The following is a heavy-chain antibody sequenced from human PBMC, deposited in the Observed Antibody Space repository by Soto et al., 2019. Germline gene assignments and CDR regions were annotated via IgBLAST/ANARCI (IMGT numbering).Heavy chain of an antibody. D-gene: IGHD4-17*01. CDR3: ARERPRRGDYGDAFDI. Sequence: PSETLSLTCTVSGGSISSYYWSWIRQPPGKGLEWIGYIYYSGSTNYNPSLKSRVTISVDMSKNQFSLKLSSVTAADTAVYYCARERPRRGDYGDAFDIWGQGTMVTVSS. CDR1: GGSISSYY. J-gene: IGHJ3*02. CDR2: IYYSGST. V-gene: IGHV4-59*01.